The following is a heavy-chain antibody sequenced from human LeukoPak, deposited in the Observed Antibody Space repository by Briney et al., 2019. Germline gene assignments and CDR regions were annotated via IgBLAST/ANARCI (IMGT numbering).Heavy chain of an antibody. Sequence: PGGSLRLSCAASGFTFSNAWMSWVRQAPGKGLEWVGRIKSKTDGGTTDYAAPVKGRFTISRDDSKNTLYLQMNSLKTEDTAVYYCTTEESGYSYRVVDYWGQGTLVTVSS. D-gene: IGHD5-18*01. CDR3: TTEESGYSYRVVDY. CDR2: IKSKTDGGTT. J-gene: IGHJ4*02. CDR1: GFTFSNAW. V-gene: IGHV3-15*01.